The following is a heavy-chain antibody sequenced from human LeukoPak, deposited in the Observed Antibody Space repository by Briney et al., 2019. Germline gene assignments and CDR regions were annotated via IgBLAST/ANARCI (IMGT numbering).Heavy chain of an antibody. CDR2: INPNSGGT. D-gene: IGHD6-19*01. Sequence: ASVKVSCKASGYTFTGYYMHWVRQAPGQGPEWMGWINPNSGGTNYAQKFQGRVTMTRDTSISTAYMELSRLRSDDTAVYYCARGYSSGWYMDVWGKGTTVTVSS. CDR3: ARGYSSGWYMDV. CDR1: GYTFTGYY. V-gene: IGHV1-2*02. J-gene: IGHJ6*04.